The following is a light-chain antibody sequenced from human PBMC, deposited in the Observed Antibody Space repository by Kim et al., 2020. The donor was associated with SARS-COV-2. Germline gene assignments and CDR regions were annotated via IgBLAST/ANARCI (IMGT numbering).Light chain of an antibody. CDR3: QVWDSTTDV. CDR2: RDI. J-gene: IGLJ1*01. Sequence: SYELTQPLSVSVALGQTAIITCGGNDIGIKNVHWYQQKPGQAPVVVIYRDIHRPSGIPERFSGSSSGNTATLTISGAQPGDEADYFCQVWDSTTDV. CDR1: DIGIKN. V-gene: IGLV3-9*01.